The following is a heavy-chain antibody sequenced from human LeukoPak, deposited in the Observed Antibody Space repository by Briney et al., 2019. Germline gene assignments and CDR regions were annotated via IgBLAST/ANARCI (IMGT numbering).Heavy chain of an antibody. V-gene: IGHV4-31*03. CDR3: AREGVYGDYPDY. D-gene: IGHD4-17*01. CDR2: IYYSGST. J-gene: IGHJ4*02. CDR1: GGSISSGGYY. Sequence: SETLSLTCTVSGGSISSGGYYWSWIRQHPGKGLEWIGYIYYSGSTYYNPSLKSRVTISVDTSKNQFSLKLSSVTAADTAVYYCAREGVYGDYPDYWGQGTLVTVSS.